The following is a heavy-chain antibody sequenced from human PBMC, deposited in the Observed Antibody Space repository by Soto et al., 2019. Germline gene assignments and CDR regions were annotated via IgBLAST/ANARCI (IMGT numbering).Heavy chain of an antibody. J-gene: IGHJ6*02. Sequence: GGSLRLSCAASGFTFDDYAMHWVRQSPGKGLEWVSGISYNNGSIGYADSVKGRFTISRDSAKNSLYPQMSSLRAEDTALYYCAKGKARRGTGYYYGMDVWGQGTTVTVSS. V-gene: IGHV3-9*01. CDR2: ISYNNGSI. CDR1: GFTFDDYA. CDR3: AKGKARRGTGYYYGMDV. D-gene: IGHD2-15*01.